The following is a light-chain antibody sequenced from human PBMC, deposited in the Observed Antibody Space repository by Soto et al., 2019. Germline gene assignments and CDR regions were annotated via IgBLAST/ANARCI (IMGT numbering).Light chain of an antibody. J-gene: IGKJ4*01. CDR2: DAS. CDR1: QSIGAY. Sequence: IVLTQSPGTLSLSPGERATLSCRASQSIGAYLAWYQHKPSQAPILLIYDASKRATGIPARFNGSGSGTDFTLTISTLEPENFAVYYCQQRSSWLTFGGGTKVEIK. CDR3: QQRSSWLT. V-gene: IGKV3-11*01.